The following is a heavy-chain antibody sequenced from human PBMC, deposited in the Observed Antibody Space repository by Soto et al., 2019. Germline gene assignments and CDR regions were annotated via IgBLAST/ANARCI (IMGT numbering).Heavy chain of an antibody. Sequence: ASVKVSCKACGYTFTGYYMHWVRQAPGQGLEWMGWINPNSGNTNYAQKFQGWVTMTRDTSNNTAYMELSRLRSDDTAVYYCAIDNSVHDGIDVWGQGTTVPLS. J-gene: IGHJ6*02. CDR3: AIDNSVHDGIDV. V-gene: IGHV1-2*04. CDR2: INPNSGNT. CDR1: GYTFTGYY. D-gene: IGHD1-1*01.